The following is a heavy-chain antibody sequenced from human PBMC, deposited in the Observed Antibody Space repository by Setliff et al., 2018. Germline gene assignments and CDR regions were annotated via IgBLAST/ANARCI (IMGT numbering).Heavy chain of an antibody. Sequence: PGGSLRLSCAASGFTFSSYWMAWVRQAPGKGLEWVANTKEDGSEKYYVDSVKGRFTISRDNAKKSLYMEMNSLRAEDTAVYYCARDITRDGYNSGAFDIWGQGTMVTVSS. J-gene: IGHJ3*02. CDR3: ARDITRDGYNSGAFDI. V-gene: IGHV3-7*01. CDR1: GFTFSSYW. CDR2: TKEDGSEK. D-gene: IGHD5-12*01.